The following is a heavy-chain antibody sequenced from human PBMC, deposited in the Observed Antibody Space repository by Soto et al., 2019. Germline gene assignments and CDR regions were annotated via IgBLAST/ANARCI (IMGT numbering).Heavy chain of an antibody. CDR1: GFTFSSYS. J-gene: IGHJ4*02. CDR2: ISSSSSYI. V-gene: IGHV3-21*01. CDR3: ARDYSDFTDY. Sequence: EVQLVESGGGLVKPGGSLRLSCAASGFTFSSYSMNWVRQAPGKGLEWVSPISSSSSYIYYADSVKGRFTISRDNAKNSLYLQMNSLRAEDAAVYYCARDYSDFTDYWGQGTLVTVSS. D-gene: IGHD1-26*01.